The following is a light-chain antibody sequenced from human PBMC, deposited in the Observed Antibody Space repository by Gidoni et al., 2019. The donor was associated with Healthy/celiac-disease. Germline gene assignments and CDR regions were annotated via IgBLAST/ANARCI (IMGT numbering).Light chain of an antibody. Sequence: AIKMPQSPSSLSTSVGDRVTITCRASQGIRNDLGWYQQKPGKAPKLLIYAASSLQSGVPSRFSGSGSGTDFTLTISSLQPEDFATYYCLQDYNYPWTFXXXTKVEIK. V-gene: IGKV1-6*01. CDR2: AAS. CDR3: LQDYNYPWT. CDR1: QGIRND. J-gene: IGKJ1*01.